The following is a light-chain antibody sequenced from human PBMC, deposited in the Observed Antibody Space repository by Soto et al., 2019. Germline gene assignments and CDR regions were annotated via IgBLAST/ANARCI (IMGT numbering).Light chain of an antibody. CDR2: DAS. Sequence: EIVLTQSPATLSLSPGERATLSCRASQSVSSFVAWYQQKPGQAPRLLIYDASNRATGIPARFSGSGSGTDFTRTISSLEPEDCAVYYCQQRSTWPPLYTFGQGTKLEIK. CDR3: QQRSTWPPLYT. V-gene: IGKV3-11*01. J-gene: IGKJ2*01. CDR1: QSVSSF.